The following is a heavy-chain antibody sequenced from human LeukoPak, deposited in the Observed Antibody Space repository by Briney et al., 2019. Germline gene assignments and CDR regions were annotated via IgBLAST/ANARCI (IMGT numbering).Heavy chain of an antibody. Sequence: ASVKVSCKASGGTFSSYAISWVRQAPGQGLEWMGGIISIFGTANYAQKFQGRVTITADESTSTAYMELSSLRSEDTAVYYCARLAAAGPRGMDVWGQGTTVTVSS. D-gene: IGHD6-13*01. J-gene: IGHJ6*02. CDR3: ARLAAAGPRGMDV. V-gene: IGHV1-69*13. CDR2: IISIFGTA. CDR1: GGTFSSYA.